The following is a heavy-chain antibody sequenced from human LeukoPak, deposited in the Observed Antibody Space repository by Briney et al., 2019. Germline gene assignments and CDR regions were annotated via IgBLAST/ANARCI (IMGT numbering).Heavy chain of an antibody. CDR3: ARDPDYGDPY. D-gene: IGHD4-17*01. CDR1: GFTLTDHY. CDR2: ITSTGTTR. J-gene: IGHJ4*02. Sequence: GGSLRLSCTVSGFTLTDHYMSWFRQSPGRGLEWISWITSTGTTRDYADPVKGRFTISRDNTKNSVYLQMTSLRADDTAVYYCARDPDYGDPYWGQGTLVTVSS. V-gene: IGHV3-11*01.